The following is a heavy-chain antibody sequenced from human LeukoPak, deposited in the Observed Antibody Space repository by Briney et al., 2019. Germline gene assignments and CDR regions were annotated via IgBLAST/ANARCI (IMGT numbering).Heavy chain of an antibody. D-gene: IGHD3-22*01. J-gene: IGHJ4*02. CDR3: ASADGSGYRYY. CDR1: EYTFSNYA. Sequence: AGTLRLSCVASEYTFSNYAMSWVRQAPGKGLEWVSSIDSGGGSTYYADSVKGRFTISRDNSKSTLYLQMNSLRAEDTAIYYCASADGSGYRYYWGQGTLVTVSS. CDR2: IDSGGGST. V-gene: IGHV3-23*01.